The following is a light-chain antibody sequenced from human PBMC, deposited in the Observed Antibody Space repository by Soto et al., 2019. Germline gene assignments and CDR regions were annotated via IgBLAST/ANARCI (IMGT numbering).Light chain of an antibody. CDR2: ETS. J-gene: IGKJ4*01. CDR1: QSVSNY. CDR3: QQRSYWLS. Sequence: EIVLTQSPATLSLSPGDRATLSCWASQSVSNYLAWYQQKPGQAPRLLIYETSNRASGIPARFSGSGSGTDFTLTISSLEPEDFAVYYCQQRSYWLSFGGGTKVEIK. V-gene: IGKV3-11*01.